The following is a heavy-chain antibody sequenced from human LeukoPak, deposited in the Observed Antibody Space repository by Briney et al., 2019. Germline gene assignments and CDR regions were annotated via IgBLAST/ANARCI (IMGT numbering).Heavy chain of an antibody. CDR3: ARTGALDYYDSSGQRSYYFDY. J-gene: IGHJ4*02. CDR1: GGSISSGGYY. Sequence: PSETLSLTCTVSGGSISSGGYYWSWIRQHPGKGLEWIGYIYYSGSTYYNPSLKSRVTISVDTSKNQFSLKLSSVTAADTAVYYCARTGALDYYDSSGQRSYYFDYWGQGTLVTVSS. CDR2: IYYSGST. D-gene: IGHD3-22*01. V-gene: IGHV4-31*03.